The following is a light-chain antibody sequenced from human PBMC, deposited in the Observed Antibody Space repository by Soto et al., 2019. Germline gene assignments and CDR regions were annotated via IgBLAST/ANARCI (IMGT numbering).Light chain of an antibody. CDR2: EGS. V-gene: IGLV2-23*01. Sequence: QSALTQPDSVSGSPGQSITISCTGTSSDVWSYNLVSWYQQHPGKAPKLMIYEGSKRPSGVSNRFSGSMSGNTASLTISGLRAEDEADYYCCSYAGSSTHVVFGGGTKLTVL. CDR3: CSYAGSSTHVV. CDR1: SSDVWSYNL. J-gene: IGLJ2*01.